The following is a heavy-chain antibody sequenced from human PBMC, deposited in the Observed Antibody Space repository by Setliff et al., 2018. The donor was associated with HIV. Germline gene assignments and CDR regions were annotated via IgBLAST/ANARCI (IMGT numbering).Heavy chain of an antibody. D-gene: IGHD2-15*01. Sequence: SETLSLTCTVSGDSVNDRSYFWGWIRQHPGKGLEWIGYIYHNGSTYYNPSLKSRVIISVDTSKNQFSLKLSSVTAADTAVYYCARGGGSRAATSSYYYMDVWGKGTTVTVSS. CDR3: ARGGGSRAATSSYYYMDV. CDR1: GDSVNDRSYF. V-gene: IGHV4-31*03. CDR2: IYHNGST. J-gene: IGHJ6*03.